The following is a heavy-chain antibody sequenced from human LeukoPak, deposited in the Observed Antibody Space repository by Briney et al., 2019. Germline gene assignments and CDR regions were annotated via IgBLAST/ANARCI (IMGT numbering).Heavy chain of an antibody. CDR3: ARDQYRSSYGSRIFDY. D-gene: IGHD3-10*01. J-gene: IGHJ4*02. Sequence: ASVKVSCKASGYTFISYYMHWVRRAPGQGLEWMGIINTSGGSTTYAQKFQGRVTMTRDTSTSTVYMELSSLRFEDTAVYYCARDQYRSSYGSRIFDYWGQGTLVTVSS. CDR1: GYTFISYY. CDR2: INTSGGST. V-gene: IGHV1-46*01.